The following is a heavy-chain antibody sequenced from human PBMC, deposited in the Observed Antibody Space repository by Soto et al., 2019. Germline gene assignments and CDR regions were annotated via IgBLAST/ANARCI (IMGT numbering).Heavy chain of an antibody. CDR1: GYTFTSYG. J-gene: IGHJ4*02. Sequence: APVKVSCKASGYTFTSYGISWVRQAPGQGLEWMGWISAYNGNTNYAQKLQGRVTMTTDTSTSTAYMELSSLRSEDTAVYYCARDNIVAVAGTGEDYFDYWGQGTLVTVSS. V-gene: IGHV1-18*04. CDR2: ISAYNGNT. D-gene: IGHD6-19*01. CDR3: ARDNIVAVAGTGEDYFDY.